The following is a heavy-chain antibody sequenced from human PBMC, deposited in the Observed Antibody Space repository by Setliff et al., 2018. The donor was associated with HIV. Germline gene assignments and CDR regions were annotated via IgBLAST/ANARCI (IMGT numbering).Heavy chain of an antibody. CDR2: ISAYNGNT. CDR1: GYTLTSYG. D-gene: IGHD2-2*01. CDR3: ARDRGVYCRSTNCYSPVDAFDI. J-gene: IGHJ3*02. Sequence: GASVKVSCKASGYTLTSYGISWVRQAPGQGLAWMGWISAYNGNTNYAQKVQGRVTMTTDTSTSTAYVELRSLRSDDTAVYYCARDRGVYCRSTNCYSPVDAFDIWGQGTMVTVSS. V-gene: IGHV1-18*01.